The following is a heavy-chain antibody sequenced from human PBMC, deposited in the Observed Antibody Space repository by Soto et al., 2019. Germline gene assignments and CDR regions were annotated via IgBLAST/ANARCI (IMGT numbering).Heavy chain of an antibody. CDR1: GYTFTSYG. V-gene: IGHV1-18*01. CDR3: VREDRTCTGEIFGVVIRGQYGMDV. J-gene: IGHJ6*01. D-gene: IGHD3-3*01. Sequence: QVQLVQSRAEVKKPGASVKVSCKASGYTFTSYGSSWVRQAPGQGLEWKGWSSAYTGNTNYAQKLQGRVTMAWYISTSIANMELTSLRTDAAAVYYCVREDRTCTGEIFGVVIRGQYGMDV. CDR2: SSAYTGNT.